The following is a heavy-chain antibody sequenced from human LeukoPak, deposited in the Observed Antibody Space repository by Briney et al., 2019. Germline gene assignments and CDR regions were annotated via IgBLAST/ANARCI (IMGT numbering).Heavy chain of an antibody. V-gene: IGHV3-23*01. J-gene: IGHJ4*02. Sequence: GGSLRLSCAASGLTFSSYAMSWVRQAPGKGLEWVSAISGSGGSTYYADSVKGRFTISRDNSKNTLYLQMNSLRAEDTAVYYCAKDHTTVTISMIDYWGQGTLVTVSS. CDR3: AKDHTTVTISMIDY. CDR2: ISGSGGST. CDR1: GLTFSSYA. D-gene: IGHD4-17*01.